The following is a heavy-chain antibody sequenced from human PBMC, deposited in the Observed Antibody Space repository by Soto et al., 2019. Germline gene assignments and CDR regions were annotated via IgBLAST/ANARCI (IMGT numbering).Heavy chain of an antibody. CDR2: ISNSGGST. V-gene: IGHV3-23*01. CDR3: AKGTCSGGTCYKLDY. CDR1: GFTFSSYA. Sequence: PGGSLRLSCAASGFTFSSYAMSWVRQDPGKGLEWVSAISNSGGSTYYADSVKGRFTISRDNSKNTLYLQMNSLRADDTAVYYCAKGTCSGGTCYKLDYWGQGTLVPVSS. D-gene: IGHD2-15*01. J-gene: IGHJ4*02.